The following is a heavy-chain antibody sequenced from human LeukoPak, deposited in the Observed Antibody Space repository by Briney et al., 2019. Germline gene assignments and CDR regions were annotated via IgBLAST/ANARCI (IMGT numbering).Heavy chain of an antibody. CDR1: GGSFSGYY. D-gene: IGHD3-9*01. Sequence: SETLSLTCAVYGGSFSGYYWSWIRQPPGKGLEWIGEINHSGSTNYNPSLKSRVTISVDTSKNQSSLKLSSVTAADTAVYYCARDSTGYMPDYWGQGTLVTVSS. J-gene: IGHJ4*02. CDR3: ARDSTGYMPDY. CDR2: INHSGST. V-gene: IGHV4-34*01.